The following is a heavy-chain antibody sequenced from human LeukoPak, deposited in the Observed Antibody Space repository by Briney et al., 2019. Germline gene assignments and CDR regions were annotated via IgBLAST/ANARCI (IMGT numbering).Heavy chain of an antibody. Sequence: SETLSLTCTVSGGSISSSSYYWGWIRQPPGKGLEWIGSIYYSGSTYYSPSLKSRVTISVDMSKNQFSLKLSSVTAADTAVYYCARVGVAVAGIHYWGQGTLVTVSS. D-gene: IGHD6-19*01. J-gene: IGHJ4*02. CDR3: ARVGVAVAGIHY. V-gene: IGHV4-39*07. CDR2: IYYSGST. CDR1: GGSISSSSYY.